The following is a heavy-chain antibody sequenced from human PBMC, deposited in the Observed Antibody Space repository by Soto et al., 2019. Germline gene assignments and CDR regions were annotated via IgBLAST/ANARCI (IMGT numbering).Heavy chain of an antibody. D-gene: IGHD6-19*01. CDR1: GYTFTGYY. Sequence: ASVKVSCKASGYTFTGYYMHWVRQAPGQGLEWMGWINPNSGGTNYAQKFQGRVTMTRDTSISTAYMELSRLRSDDTAVYYCARSLQIAVAGTGWFDPWGQGTLVTVSS. CDR2: INPNSGGT. CDR3: ARSLQIAVAGTGWFDP. V-gene: IGHV1-2*02. J-gene: IGHJ5*02.